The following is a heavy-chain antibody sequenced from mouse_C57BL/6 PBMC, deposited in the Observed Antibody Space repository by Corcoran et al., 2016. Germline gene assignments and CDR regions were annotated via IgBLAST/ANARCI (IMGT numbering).Heavy chain of an antibody. D-gene: IGHD1-1*01. CDR2: INTYSGVP. CDR1: GYTFTTYG. Sequence: CKASGYTFTTYGMSWVKQAPGKGLKWMGWINTYSGVPTYADDFKGRFAFSLETSASTAYLQINNLKNEDTATYFCARYYGSSHWYFDVWGTGTTVTVSS. J-gene: IGHJ1*03. V-gene: IGHV9-3*01. CDR3: ARYYGSSHWYFDV.